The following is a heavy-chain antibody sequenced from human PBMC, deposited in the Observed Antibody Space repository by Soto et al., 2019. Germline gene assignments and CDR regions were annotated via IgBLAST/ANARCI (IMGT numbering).Heavy chain of an antibody. Sequence: GGSLRLSCAASGFTFSSYGMHWVRQAPGKGLEWVAVISYDGSNKYYADSVKGRFTISRDNSKNTLYLQMNSLRAEDTAVYYCAKAILAGGMDVWGQGTTVTVSS. CDR3: AKAILAGGMDV. CDR1: GFTFSSYG. D-gene: IGHD3-3*01. CDR2: ISYDGSNK. J-gene: IGHJ6*02. V-gene: IGHV3-30*18.